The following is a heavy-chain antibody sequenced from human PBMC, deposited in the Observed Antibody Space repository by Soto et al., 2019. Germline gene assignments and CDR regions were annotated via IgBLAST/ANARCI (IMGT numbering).Heavy chain of an antibody. Sequence: GESLKISCKGSGYSFTSYWIAWVRQMPGKGLELMGIIYPDDSDTRYSPSLQGQVTISADKSISTAYLQWSSLKASDTAMYYCARPVDTSGCYDYWGQGTMVTVSS. CDR2: IYPDDSDT. CDR3: ARPVDTSGCYDY. J-gene: IGHJ4*02. D-gene: IGHD6-19*01. CDR1: GYSFTSYW. V-gene: IGHV5-51*01.